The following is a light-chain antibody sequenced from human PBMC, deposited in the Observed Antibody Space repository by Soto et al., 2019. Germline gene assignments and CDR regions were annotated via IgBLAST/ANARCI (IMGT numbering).Light chain of an antibody. CDR1: QTISGNY. V-gene: IGKV3-20*01. CDR2: GAS. Sequence: LVLTQSPGSLSLSVGERATFSCRASQTISGNYLAWHKQKPGQAPRLLLFGASSRATGVPDRFSGSGSGTDFTLTLSRLEPEDSAVYYCQHYGNSPITFGRGTRVEIK. J-gene: IGKJ5*01. CDR3: QHYGNSPIT.